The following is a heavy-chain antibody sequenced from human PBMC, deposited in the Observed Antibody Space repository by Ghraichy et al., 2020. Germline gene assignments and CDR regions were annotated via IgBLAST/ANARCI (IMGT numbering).Heavy chain of an antibody. Sequence: LSLTCAASGFTFSEHYMDWVRQAPGKGLEWVGRSRNKANSYTTEYAPSVKGRFTISRDDSKNSLYLQMNSLKTEDTAVYYCAKLGYCVTTTCRGLGNWGQGTLVTVSS. CDR2: SRNKANSYTT. J-gene: IGHJ4*02. CDR3: AKLGYCVTTTCRGLGN. V-gene: IGHV3-72*01. CDR1: GFTFSEHY. D-gene: IGHD2-2*01.